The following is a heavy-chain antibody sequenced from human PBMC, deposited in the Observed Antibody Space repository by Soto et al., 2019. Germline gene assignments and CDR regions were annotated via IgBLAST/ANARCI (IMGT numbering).Heavy chain of an antibody. CDR2: IYYSGST. CDR3: AKGGSGSYSNAFDI. CDR1: GGSISSSSYY. Sequence: PSETLSLTCTVSGGSISSSSYYWGWLRQPPGKGLEWIGSIYYSGSTYYNPSLKSRVTISVDTSKNQFSLKLSSVTAADTAVYYCAKGGSGSYSNAFDIWGQGTMVT. J-gene: IGHJ3*02. V-gene: IGHV4-39*01. D-gene: IGHD3-10*01.